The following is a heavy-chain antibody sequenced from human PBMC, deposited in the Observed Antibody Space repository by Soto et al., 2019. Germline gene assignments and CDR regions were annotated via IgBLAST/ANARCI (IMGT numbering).Heavy chain of an antibody. D-gene: IGHD6-19*01. Sequence: GGSLRLSCAASGFTFSSYAMHWVRQAPGKGLEWVAVISYDGSNKYYADSVKGRFTISRDNSKNTLYLQMNSLRAEDTAVYYCAREGPSGWFDFDCWGQGTLVTVSS. CDR3: AREGPSGWFDFDC. J-gene: IGHJ4*02. CDR2: ISYDGSNK. V-gene: IGHV3-30-3*01. CDR1: GFTFSSYA.